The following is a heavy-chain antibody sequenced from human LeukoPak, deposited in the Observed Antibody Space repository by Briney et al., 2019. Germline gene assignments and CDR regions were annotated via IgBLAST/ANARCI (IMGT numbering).Heavy chain of an antibody. V-gene: IGHV4-39*01. D-gene: IGHD2-15*01. CDR3: ARNIVVVVAATSWFDP. CDR1: GGSISSSSYY. J-gene: IGHJ5*02. Sequence: PSETLSLTCTVSGGSISSSSYYWGWIRQPPGKGLEWIGSIYYSGSTYYNPSLKSRVTISVDTSKNQFSLKLSSVTAADTAVYYCARNIVVVVAATSWFDPWGQGTLVTVSS. CDR2: IYYSGST.